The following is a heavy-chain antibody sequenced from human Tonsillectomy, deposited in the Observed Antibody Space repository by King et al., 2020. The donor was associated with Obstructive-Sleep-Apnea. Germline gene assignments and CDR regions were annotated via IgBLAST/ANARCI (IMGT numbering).Heavy chain of an antibody. Sequence: QLVQSGGGVVQAGRSLRLSCAASGFSFSTYGMHWVRQAPGKGLEGGAVISYDGSNKYYADSVKGRFTISRDNSKNRLYLQMNSLRTEDTGVYYCARGSGSGSYKDWFDPWGQGVLVTVSS. V-gene: IGHV3-30*13. CDR1: GFSFSTYG. CDR3: ARGSGSGSYKDWFDP. J-gene: IGHJ5*02. D-gene: IGHD1-26*01. CDR2: ISYDGSNK.